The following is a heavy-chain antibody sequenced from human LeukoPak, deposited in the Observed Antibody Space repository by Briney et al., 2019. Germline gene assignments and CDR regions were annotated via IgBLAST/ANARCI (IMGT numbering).Heavy chain of an antibody. J-gene: IGHJ4*02. D-gene: IGHD3-22*01. CDR3: ARSTDYYDSSGYYDFDY. V-gene: IGHV3-21*01. Sequence: GGSLRLSCAASGFTFSSYSMNWARQAPGKGLEWVSSISSSSSYIYYADSVKGRFTISRDNAKNSLYLQMNSLRAEDTAVYYCARSTDYYDSSGYYDFDYWGQGTLVTVSS. CDR1: GFTFSSYS. CDR2: ISSSSSYI.